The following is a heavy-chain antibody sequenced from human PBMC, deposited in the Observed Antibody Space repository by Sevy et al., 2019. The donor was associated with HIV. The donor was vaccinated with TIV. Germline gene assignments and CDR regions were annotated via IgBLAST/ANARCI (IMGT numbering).Heavy chain of an antibody. Sequence: GGSLRLSCAASGFTFSSYAMSWVRQAPGKGLEWVSAISGSGGSTYYADSVKGRFTISRDNSKNTLYLQMNSLRAEDTAVYYCAKDRQQLVRTYYFDYWGQGTLVTVSS. CDR3: AKDRQQLVRTYYFDY. V-gene: IGHV3-23*01. CDR2: ISGSGGST. CDR1: GFTFSSYA. J-gene: IGHJ4*02. D-gene: IGHD6-13*01.